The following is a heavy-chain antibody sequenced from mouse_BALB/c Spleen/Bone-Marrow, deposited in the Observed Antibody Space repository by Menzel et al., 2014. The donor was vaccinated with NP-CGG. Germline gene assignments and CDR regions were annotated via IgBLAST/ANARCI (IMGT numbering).Heavy chain of an antibody. D-gene: IGHD2-1*01. V-gene: IGHV5-6-4*01. CDR3: TRDGKGNYDYAMDY. CDR2: ISSGGSYT. Sequence: DVKLVESGGGLVKPGGSLKLSCAASGFTFSSYTMPWVRQTPEKRLEWVATISSGGSYTYYPDSVKGRFTISRDNAKNTLYLQMSSLKSEDTAMYYCTRDGKGNYDYAMDYWGQGTSVTVSS. CDR1: GFTFSSYT. J-gene: IGHJ4*01.